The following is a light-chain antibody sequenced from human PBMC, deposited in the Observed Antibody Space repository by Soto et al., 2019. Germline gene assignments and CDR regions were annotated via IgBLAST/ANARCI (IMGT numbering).Light chain of an antibody. Sequence: EIVLTQSPGTLSLSPGEKATLSCRASQIFSTTYLASYQQKPGQAPRLLIYGSSSRAPGIPDRFSGSGSGTDLTLTISRREPEDFSVFYCQQYGISPMYTFGQGTKLEI. CDR1: QIFSTTY. CDR3: QQYGISPMYT. V-gene: IGKV3-20*01. CDR2: GSS. J-gene: IGKJ2*01.